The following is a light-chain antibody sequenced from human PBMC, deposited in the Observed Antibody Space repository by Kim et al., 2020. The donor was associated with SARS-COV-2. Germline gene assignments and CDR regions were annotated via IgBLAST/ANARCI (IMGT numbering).Light chain of an antibody. J-gene: IGKJ4*01. CDR2: GAS. Sequence: ASVGDRVTVTCRASQGIRNELGWYQQKPGKAPKVLIYGASSLQSGVPSRFSGSGSGTDFTLTISSLQPEDFATYYCLQDYNYPLTFGGGTKVDIK. CDR3: LQDYNYPLT. V-gene: IGKV1-6*01. CDR1: QGIRNE.